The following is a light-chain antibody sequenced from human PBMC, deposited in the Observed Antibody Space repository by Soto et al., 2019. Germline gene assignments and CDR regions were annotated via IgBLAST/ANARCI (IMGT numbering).Light chain of an antibody. Sequence: DIVLTQSPGTLSLSPGERATLSCRASQSVSSSYLAWYQQKPGQAPRLLIYAASSRATGIPDRFSGSGSGTDFTLTINRLEPEDFAVYYCQQYGNSFRTFGHGTNVEIK. V-gene: IGKV3-20*01. CDR1: QSVSSSY. CDR2: AAS. CDR3: QQYGNSFRT. J-gene: IGKJ1*01.